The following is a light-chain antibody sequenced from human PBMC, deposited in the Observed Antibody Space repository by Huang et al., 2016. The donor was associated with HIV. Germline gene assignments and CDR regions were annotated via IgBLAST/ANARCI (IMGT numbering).Light chain of an antibody. CDR2: GAS. CDR3: QQSSSPPPT. CDR1: QSVTKY. V-gene: IGKV1-39*01. J-gene: IGKJ3*01. Sequence: DIQMTQSPSSLSASVGDRVTITCRATQSVTKYLKWYQQKPGKAPKRLIYGASSLQTGVPSRFSGSGSVTDFTLTISSLQPEDFATYYCQQSSSPPPTFGPGTKVDIK.